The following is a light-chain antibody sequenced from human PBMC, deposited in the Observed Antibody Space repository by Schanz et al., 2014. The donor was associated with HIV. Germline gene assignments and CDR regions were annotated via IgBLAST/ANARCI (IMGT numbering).Light chain of an antibody. V-gene: IGKV1-5*01. CDR2: GAS. J-gene: IGKJ2*01. Sequence: PSPSPLSSSVGYIFILTFRASQSIGNSLAWFQQKPGRAPQLLIYGASALQPGVPTTFSGSGSGTEFTLTISSLQPGDFATYYCQHYDSYSHTFGQGTKLEIK. CDR3: QHYDSYSHT. CDR1: QSIGNS.